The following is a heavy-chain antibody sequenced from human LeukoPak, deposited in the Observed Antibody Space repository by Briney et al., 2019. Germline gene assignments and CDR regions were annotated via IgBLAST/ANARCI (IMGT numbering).Heavy chain of an antibody. V-gene: IGHV1-24*01. CDR2: FDPEDGET. D-gene: IGHD3-9*01. CDR3: ASRFDWLLIFDY. CDR1: GYTLTELS. Sequence: ASVKVSCKVSGYTLTELSMHWVRQAPGKGLEWMGGFDPEDGETIYAQKFQGRVTMTEDTPTDTAYMELSSLRSEDTAVYYCASRFDWLLIFDYWGQGTLVTVSS. J-gene: IGHJ4*02.